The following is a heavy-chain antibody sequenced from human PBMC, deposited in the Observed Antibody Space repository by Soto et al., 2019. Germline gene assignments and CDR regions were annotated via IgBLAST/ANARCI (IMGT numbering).Heavy chain of an antibody. CDR1: GXTASSYS. D-gene: IGHD2-8*01. Sequence: GSLRLSCAASGXTASSYSMSWVRQAPGKGLEWVANIKQDGSDKYYVDSVKCLFTICIDNANNSLYLKMNSLRAEETALYCGARELGDWTNGVGKLGGFDPWGQGTLGPVSS. CDR3: ARELGDWTNGVGKLGGFDP. V-gene: IGHV3-7*01. CDR2: IKQDGSDK. J-gene: IGHJ5*02.